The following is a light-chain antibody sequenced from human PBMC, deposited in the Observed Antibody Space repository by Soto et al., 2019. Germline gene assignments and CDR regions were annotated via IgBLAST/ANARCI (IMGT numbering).Light chain of an antibody. V-gene: IGKV3-15*01. J-gene: IGKJ2*01. CDR2: CAS. CDR1: QSVGSE. CDR3: QQYDNWPPYT. Sequence: EVVMTQSPATLSVSPGERATLSCRASQSVGSELAWYQQKPGQAPRLLIYCASTRSTGVPARFSGSGAGTDFTLTISSLQSEDFAVYYCQQYDNWPPYTFGQWTKLEIK.